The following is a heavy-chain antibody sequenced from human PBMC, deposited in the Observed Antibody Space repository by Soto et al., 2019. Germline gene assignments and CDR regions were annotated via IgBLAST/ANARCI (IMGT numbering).Heavy chain of an antibody. CDR1: GGSISSYY. D-gene: IGHD3-3*01. CDR3: ARLSAYYYYMDV. Sequence: QVQLQESGPGLVKPSETLSLTCTVSGGSISSYYWSWIRQPPGKGLEWIGYIYYSGSTNYNPSLKSRVTIAVDTSKNEFSLKLICVTAADTAVYYCARLSAYYYYMDVWGKGTTVTVFS. V-gene: IGHV4-59*01. J-gene: IGHJ6*03. CDR2: IYYSGST.